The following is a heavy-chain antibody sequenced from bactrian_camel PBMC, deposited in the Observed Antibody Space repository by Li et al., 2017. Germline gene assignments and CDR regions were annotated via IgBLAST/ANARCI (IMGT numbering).Heavy chain of an antibody. Sequence: QLVESGGGSVQAGGSLRLSCVVSGYSNSYYSMGWFRQDPGKEREGVASIDRFGFMAYAGSVRGRFTLSRDNAKNALYLQMNSLKPEDTAMYYCAAEARRCLLADQWTYWGQGTQVTVS. D-gene: IGHD2*01. V-gene: IGHV3S31*01. J-gene: IGHJ4*01. CDR1: GYSNSYYS. CDR3: AAEARRCLLADQWTY. CDR2: IDRFGFMA.